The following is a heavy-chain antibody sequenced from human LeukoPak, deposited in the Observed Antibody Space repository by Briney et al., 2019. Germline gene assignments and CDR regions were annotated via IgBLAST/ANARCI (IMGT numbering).Heavy chain of an antibody. CDR3: ATAVGATAFDI. Sequence: ATVKVSCKVSGYTLTELSMLWVRQPPGKGLVWMGGFDPQDGTTIHAQMLQGRVNITEETSTDTPYMAQSTLSSRDTAVYYCATAVGATAFDIWGQGTMVTVSS. CDR2: FDPQDGTT. V-gene: IGHV1-24*01. D-gene: IGHD1-26*01. CDR1: GYTLTELS. J-gene: IGHJ3*02.